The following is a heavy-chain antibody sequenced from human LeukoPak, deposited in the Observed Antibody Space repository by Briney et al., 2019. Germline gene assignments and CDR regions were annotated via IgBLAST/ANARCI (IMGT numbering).Heavy chain of an antibody. CDR3: ARTQEYCSSTSCHNWFDP. J-gene: IGHJ5*02. CDR2: IYYSGST. CDR1: GGSISSGDYY. D-gene: IGHD2-2*01. Sequence: SETLSLTCTVSGGSISSGDYYWSWIRQPPGKGLEWIGYIYYSGSTYYNPSLKSRVTISVDTSKNQFSLKLSSVTAADTAVYYCARTQEYCSSTSCHNWFDPWGQGALVTVSS. V-gene: IGHV4-30-4*01.